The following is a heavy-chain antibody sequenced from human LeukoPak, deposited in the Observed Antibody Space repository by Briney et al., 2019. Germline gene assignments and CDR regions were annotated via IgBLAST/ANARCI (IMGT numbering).Heavy chain of an antibody. Sequence: GGSLRLSCAASGFTLSSYWMHWVRQAPGKGLVWVSRINSDGSSTSYADSVKGRFTISRDNAKNTLYLQMNSLRAEDTAVYYCATPRGSGSXLAFDYXXXGTLVTV. D-gene: IGHD1-26*01. J-gene: IGHJ4*02. V-gene: IGHV3-74*01. CDR1: GFTLSSYW. CDR3: ATPRGSGSXLAFDY. CDR2: INSDGSST.